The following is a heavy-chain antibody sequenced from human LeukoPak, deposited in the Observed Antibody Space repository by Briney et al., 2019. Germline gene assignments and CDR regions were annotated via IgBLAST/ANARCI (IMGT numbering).Heavy chain of an antibody. Sequence: PGGSLRLSCAASRFTFSNYGVNWVRQAPGKGLEWVGRIKSKTDGGTTDYAAPVKGRFTISRDDSKNTLYLQMNSLKTEDTAVYYCTTDSGYSYGYYFDYWGQGTLVTVSS. V-gene: IGHV3-15*07. CDR2: IKSKTDGGTT. CDR1: RFTFSNYG. D-gene: IGHD5-18*01. CDR3: TTDSGYSYGYYFDY. J-gene: IGHJ4*02.